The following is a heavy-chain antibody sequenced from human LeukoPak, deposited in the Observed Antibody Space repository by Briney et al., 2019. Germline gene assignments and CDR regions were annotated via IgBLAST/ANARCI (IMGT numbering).Heavy chain of an antibody. D-gene: IGHD3-10*01. V-gene: IGHV1-8*03. CDR3: ARDYYASGAFYYYYHMDV. J-gene: IGHJ6*03. Sequence: ASVKVSCKASGYTFTNYDINWVRQATGQGLEWMGWMNPNSGNTGYAQKFQGRVTITRNTSINTAYMELSSLRYEDTAVYYCARDYYASGAFYYYYHMDVWGKGTTVTVSS. CDR2: MNPNSGNT. CDR1: GYTFTNYD.